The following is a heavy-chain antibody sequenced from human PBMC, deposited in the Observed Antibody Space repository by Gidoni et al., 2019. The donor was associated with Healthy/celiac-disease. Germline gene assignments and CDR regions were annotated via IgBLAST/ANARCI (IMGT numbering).Heavy chain of an antibody. CDR1: GSTFSSYA. CDR3: ASPDGPGYYYYGMDV. V-gene: IGHV3-23*04. Sequence: EVQLVESGGGLVQPGGSLRLSCAASGSTFSSYAMGWVRQAPGKGLEWVSAISGSGGSTYYADSVKGRFTISRDNSKNTLYLQMNSLRAEDTAVYYCASPDGPGYYYYGMDVWGQGTTVTVSS. J-gene: IGHJ6*02. CDR2: ISGSGGST.